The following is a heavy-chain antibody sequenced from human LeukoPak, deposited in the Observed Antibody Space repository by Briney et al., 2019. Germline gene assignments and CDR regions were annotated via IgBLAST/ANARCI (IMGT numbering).Heavy chain of an antibody. CDR3: AGASSNGVVIDATSFDL. CDR1: GFIGSDGY. CDR2: IYRGGDT. J-gene: IGHJ4*02. V-gene: IGHV3-66*01. Sequence: GGSLRLSCAVSGFIGSDGYMNWVRQAPGKGLEWLSVIYRGGDTYYADSVRGRFIISRDSSKNTWHLQLNSLRAEDTAVYYCAGASSNGVVIDATSFDLWGQGTLVVVSS. D-gene: IGHD2-2*01.